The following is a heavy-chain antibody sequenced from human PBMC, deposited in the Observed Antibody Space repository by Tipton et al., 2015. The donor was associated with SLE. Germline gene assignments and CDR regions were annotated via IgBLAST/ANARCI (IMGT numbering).Heavy chain of an antibody. D-gene: IGHD5-24*01. CDR3: VKEGQLGYFDS. CDR2: INSGRT. Sequence: GSLRLSCAASGFTFSANAMGWVRQAPGKGLEWVSTINSGRTYYADSVKGRFTISRDNSKNTLFLQMNSLRAEDTAMYYCVKEGQLGYFDSWGQGTLVTVSS. CDR1: GFTFSANA. J-gene: IGHJ4*02. V-gene: IGHV3-23*01.